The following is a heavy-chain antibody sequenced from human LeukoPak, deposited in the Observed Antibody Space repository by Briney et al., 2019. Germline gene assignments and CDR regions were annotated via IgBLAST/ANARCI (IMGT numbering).Heavy chain of an antibody. V-gene: IGHV3-73*01. CDR1: GFTFSGSA. J-gene: IGHJ4*02. Sequence: GGSLRLSCAASGFTFSGSAMHWVRQASGKGREGVGCIRSKANSYATGYAATVKDRFTISRDDSKNTPYLHMNSLNTEDTAVYYCTISNGDSWVDYWGQGTLVTVSS. CDR2: IRSKANSYAT. CDR3: TISNGDSWVDY. D-gene: IGHD5-18*01.